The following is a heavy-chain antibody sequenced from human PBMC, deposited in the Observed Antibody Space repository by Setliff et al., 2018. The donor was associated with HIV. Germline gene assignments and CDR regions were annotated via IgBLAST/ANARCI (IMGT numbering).Heavy chain of an antibody. CDR2: INGGTGKT. J-gene: IGHJ4*02. D-gene: IGHD6-19*01. CDR3: AREGEGSGWSRLDY. Sequence: ASVKVSCKASGYSFTYSGMHWMRQAPGQRPEWMGCINGGTGKTEYSQKFQSRVSITRDTSASTDYLELSNLRSEGTAVYYCAREGEGSGWSRLDYWGQGTPVTVSS. CDR1: GYSFTYSG. V-gene: IGHV1-3*01.